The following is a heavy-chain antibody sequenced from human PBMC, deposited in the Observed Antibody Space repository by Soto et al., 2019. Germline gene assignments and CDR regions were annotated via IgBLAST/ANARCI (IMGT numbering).Heavy chain of an antibody. CDR3: ARDDSSGYNFFDY. CDR1: GFTFTSYS. Sequence: PGGSLRLSCAASGFTFTSYSMNWVRQTPGKGLEWVSYISSSSSTIYYADSVKGRFTISRDDAKNSLYLQMNSLRDEDTAVYYCARDDSSGYNFFDYWGQGTHVTVSS. D-gene: IGHD3-22*01. V-gene: IGHV3-48*02. J-gene: IGHJ4*02. CDR2: ISSSSSTI.